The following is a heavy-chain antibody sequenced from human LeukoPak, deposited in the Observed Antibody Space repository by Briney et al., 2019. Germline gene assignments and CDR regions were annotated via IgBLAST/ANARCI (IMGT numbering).Heavy chain of an antibody. CDR3: AREAGILFNWFDP. D-gene: IGHD6-19*01. CDR2: IYSGGST. Sequence: GGSLRLSCAASGFTVSSNYMSWVRQAPGKGLEWVSVIYSGGSTYYADSMKGRFTISRDNSKNTLYLQMNSLRAEDTAVYYCAREAGILFNWFDPWGQGTLVTVSS. CDR1: GFTVSSNY. J-gene: IGHJ5*02. V-gene: IGHV3-66*02.